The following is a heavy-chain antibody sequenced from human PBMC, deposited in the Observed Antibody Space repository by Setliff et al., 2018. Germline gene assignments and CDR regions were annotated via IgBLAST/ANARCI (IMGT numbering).Heavy chain of an antibody. V-gene: IGHV4-4*07. J-gene: IGHJ6*02. D-gene: IGHD1-26*01. Sequence: SETLSLTCTASGGSVTESFWSWIRQPAGRGLEWIGRMIVSGGADYNPSLKSRVTMSVDSPNNKFSLNLSSVSAADTAVYYCARGPDLTAVGATYFYGMDVWGQGATVTVSS. CDR2: MIVSGGA. CDR3: ARGPDLTAVGATYFYGMDV. CDR1: GGSVTESF.